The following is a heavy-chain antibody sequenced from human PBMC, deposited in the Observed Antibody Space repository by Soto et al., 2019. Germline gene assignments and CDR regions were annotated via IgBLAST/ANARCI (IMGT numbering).Heavy chain of an antibody. J-gene: IGHJ4*02. Sequence: PSETLSLTCDVSSVPITSSNWWTWVRQPPGKGLEWLGKISHSGTANYNATLRSRVTISVDKPKNQLSLKLMSVTAADTAVYYCARDYVGFDYWGPGILVTVSS. V-gene: IGHV4-4*02. CDR2: ISHSGTA. D-gene: IGHD3-10*02. CDR3: ARDYVGFDY. CDR1: SVPITSSNW.